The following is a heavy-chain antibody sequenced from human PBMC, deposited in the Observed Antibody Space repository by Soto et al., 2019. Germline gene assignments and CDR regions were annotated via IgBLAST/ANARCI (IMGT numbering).Heavy chain of an antibody. CDR3: TTGTMIIVVRGNPDALDI. D-gene: IGHD3-22*01. Sequence: EVQLVESGGGLVKPGGSLRLSCAASGSTFSNAWMNWVRQAPGKGLEWVGRIKSKTDGGTTDYAAPVKDRFAISRDDSKITRYLQMNSLKTEDTAVYYCTTGTMIIVVRGNPDALDIWGQGTMVTVSS. J-gene: IGHJ3*02. CDR1: GSTFSNAW. V-gene: IGHV3-15*07. CDR2: IKSKTDGGTT.